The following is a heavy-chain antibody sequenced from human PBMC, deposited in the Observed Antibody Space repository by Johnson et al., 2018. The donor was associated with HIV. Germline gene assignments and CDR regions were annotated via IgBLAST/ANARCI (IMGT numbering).Heavy chain of an antibody. D-gene: IGHD5-18*01. V-gene: IGHV3-11*04. CDR2: ISGGSAGT. Sequence: HVQLVESGGGLVKPGGSLRLSCVGSGFTFSDYYMSWVRQAPGKGLEWIAYISGGSAGTFYADSVKGRFTISRDNGNKEVYLQMVSLRVEDTAVYYCARDREVKGWEAPGCYGRTPNSFDVWGARDDGHRLF. CDR3: ARDREVKGWEAPGCYGRTPNSFDV. CDR1: GFTFSDYY. J-gene: IGHJ3*01.